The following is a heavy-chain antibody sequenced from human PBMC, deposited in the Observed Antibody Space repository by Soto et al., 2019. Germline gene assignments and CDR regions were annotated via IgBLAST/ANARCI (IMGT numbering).Heavy chain of an antibody. J-gene: IGHJ4*02. Sequence: LRLSFAASGFRFSNYAMNWVRQAPGRGLEWVSAISNSFSDGNTHYADSVKGRFTISRHNDKNTVFLEMNGLRAEDTAVYYCAKVFSPEGGNYFDYWGQGTLVTVSS. V-gene: IGHV3-23*01. CDR2: ISNSFSDGNT. CDR1: GFRFSNYA. CDR3: AKVFSPEGGNYFDY.